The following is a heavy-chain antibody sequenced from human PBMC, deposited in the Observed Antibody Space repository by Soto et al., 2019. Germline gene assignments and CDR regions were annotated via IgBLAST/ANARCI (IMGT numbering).Heavy chain of an antibody. CDR1: GFTFSCYT. J-gene: IGHJ4*02. D-gene: IGHD6-19*01. CDR2: LSYDGSNT. CDR3: ARASSSGWYGYFDY. V-gene: IGHV3-30-3*01. Sequence: GGSLRLSCAASGFTFSCYTMHWVRQAPGKGLEWVAALSYDGSNTYYADSVKGRFTISRDNSKNTLFLQMNSLRAEDTAVYYCARASSSGWYGYFDYWGQGTLVTVSS.